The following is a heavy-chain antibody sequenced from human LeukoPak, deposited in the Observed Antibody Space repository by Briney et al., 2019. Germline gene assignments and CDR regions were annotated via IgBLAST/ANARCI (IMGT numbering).Heavy chain of an antibody. CDR2: ISRSGST. D-gene: IGHD2-2*01. J-gene: IGHJ4*02. Sequence: SETLSLTCAVYGGSFSGYYWSWIRQPPGKGLEWIGEISRSGSTNYNPSLKGRVAISVDTSKNQFSLKLNSVTAADTAVYYCARRGSCSSTCSFDYWGQGPLVTVSS. CDR3: ARRGSCSSTCSFDY. V-gene: IGHV4-34*01. CDR1: GGSFSGYY.